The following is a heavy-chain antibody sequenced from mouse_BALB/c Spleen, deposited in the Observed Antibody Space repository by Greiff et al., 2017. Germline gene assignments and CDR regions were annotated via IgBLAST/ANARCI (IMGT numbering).Heavy chain of an antibody. J-gene: IGHJ4*01. CDR1: GYTFTSYW. Sequence: VQLKQSGAELAKPGASVKMSCKASGYTFTSYWMHWVKQRPGQGLEWIGYINPSTGYTEYNQKFKDKATLTADKSSSTAYMQLSSLTSEDSAVYYCARRVDGYFMDYWGQGTSVTVSS. D-gene: IGHD2-3*01. CDR3: ARRVDGYFMDY. CDR2: INPSTGYT. V-gene: IGHV1-7*01.